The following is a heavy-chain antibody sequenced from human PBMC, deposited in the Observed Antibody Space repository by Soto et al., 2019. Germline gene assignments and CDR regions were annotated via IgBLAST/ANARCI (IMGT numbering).Heavy chain of an antibody. Sequence: QVQLVQSGAELKTPGASVKVSCKPSGYTFTHYGINWMRQVPGQGLEWMGWVTPFNGNTDYAQKFHGRVTMTADTSTSTVYMELRSLRSDDTALYVCARGPTGNFFDYWGPGSLVTVSS. CDR3: ARGPTGNFFDY. CDR1: GYTFTHYG. CDR2: VTPFNGNT. J-gene: IGHJ4*02. V-gene: IGHV1-18*01. D-gene: IGHD1-1*01.